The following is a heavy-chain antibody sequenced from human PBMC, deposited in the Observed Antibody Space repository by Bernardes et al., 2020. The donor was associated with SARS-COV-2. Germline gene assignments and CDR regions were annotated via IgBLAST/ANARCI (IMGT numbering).Heavy chain of an antibody. Sequence: VSCKASGYTFSDYCMHWVRQVPGQRLEWMGWINTDTGATNYAQEFRGRVTMTRDTSITTVYMELSRLRSDDTVVYYCATRPDQLLLAPFDDWGQGTLVTVSS. D-gene: IGHD2-2*01. CDR1: GYTFSDYC. V-gene: IGHV1-2*02. CDR3: ATRPDQLLLAPFDD. CDR2: INTDTGAT. J-gene: IGHJ4*02.